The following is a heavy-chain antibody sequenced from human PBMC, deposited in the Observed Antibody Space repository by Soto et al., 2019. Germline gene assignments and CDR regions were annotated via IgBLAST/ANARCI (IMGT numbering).Heavy chain of an antibody. CDR3: ASGLLYMDY. CDR1: GGSISSGGYY. CDR2: IYHSGST. D-gene: IGHD4-17*01. V-gene: IGHV4-30-2*01. Sequence: QLQLQESGSGLVKPSQTLSLTCAVSGGSISSGGYYWSWLRQPPGKGLEWIGYIYHSGSTYYNPSLKSRVTISVDRSKNQFSLKLSSVTAADTAVHYCASGLLYMDYWGQGTLVTVSS. J-gene: IGHJ4*02.